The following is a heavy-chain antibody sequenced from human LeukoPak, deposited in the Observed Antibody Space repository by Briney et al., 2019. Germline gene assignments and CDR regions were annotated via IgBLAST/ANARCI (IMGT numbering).Heavy chain of an antibody. CDR3: ARDLGWRDSSGSSDY. Sequence: ASVKVSCKASGYTFTSYYMHWVRQAPGQGLEWRGIINPSGGSISYAQKFQGRVTMTRDTSTSTVYMELSSLRSEDTAVYYCARDLGWRDSSGSSDYWGQGTLVTVSS. D-gene: IGHD3-22*01. CDR2: INPSGGSI. CDR1: GYTFTSYY. V-gene: IGHV1-46*01. J-gene: IGHJ4*02.